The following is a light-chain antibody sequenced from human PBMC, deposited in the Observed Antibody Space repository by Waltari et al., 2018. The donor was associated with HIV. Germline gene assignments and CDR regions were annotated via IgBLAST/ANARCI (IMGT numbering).Light chain of an antibody. J-gene: IGKJ1*01. Sequence: IVMTQSPAALSVSPGERATLSCRASQSVSTNLACYQQKPGQAPRLLIYGTSTRATGISDRFSGSGSGTEFTLTISSLQSEDFAVYYCHQYNNWPPWTFGQGTKVEIK. CDR2: GTS. CDR1: QSVSTN. V-gene: IGKV3-15*01. CDR3: HQYNNWPPWT.